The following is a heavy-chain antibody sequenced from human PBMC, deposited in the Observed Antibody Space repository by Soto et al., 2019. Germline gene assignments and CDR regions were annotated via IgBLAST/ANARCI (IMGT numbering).Heavy chain of an antibody. V-gene: IGHV3-73*01. D-gene: IGHD5-12*01. CDR2: IRSKANSYAT. J-gene: IGHJ6*02. CDR3: TRRLYGYDYYYYYGMEV. CDR1: GFTFSGSA. Sequence: GGSLRLSCAASGFTFSGSAMHWVRQASGKGLEWVGRIRSKANSYATAYAASVKGRFTISRDDSKNTAYLQMNSLKTEDTAVYYCTRRLYGYDYYYYYGMEVWGQGTTVTVSS.